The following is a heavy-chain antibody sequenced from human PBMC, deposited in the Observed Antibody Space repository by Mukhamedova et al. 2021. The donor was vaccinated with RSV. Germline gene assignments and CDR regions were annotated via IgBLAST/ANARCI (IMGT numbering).Heavy chain of an antibody. V-gene: IGHV3-21*01. CDR3: ASGCSSTSCYDAFDI. CDR2: ISSSSSYI. Sequence: GLEWVSSISSSSSYIYYADSVKGRFTISRDNAKNSLYLQMNSLRAEDTAVYYCASGCSSTSCYDAFDIWGQGTMVTVSS. D-gene: IGHD2-2*01. J-gene: IGHJ3*02.